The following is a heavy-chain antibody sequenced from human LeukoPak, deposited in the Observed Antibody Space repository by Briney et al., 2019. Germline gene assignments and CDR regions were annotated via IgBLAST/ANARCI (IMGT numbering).Heavy chain of an antibody. V-gene: IGHV4-34*01. CDR1: GGSFSGYY. J-gene: IGHJ4*02. D-gene: IGHD3-9*01. CDR3: ARPIADILTGCYFDY. Sequence: SETLSLTCAVYGGSFSGYYWNWIRQPPGKGLEWIGEINHSGSTNYNPSLKSRVAISVGTSKNQFSLKLSSVTAADTAVYYCARPIADILTGCYFDYWGQGTLVTVSS. CDR2: INHSGST.